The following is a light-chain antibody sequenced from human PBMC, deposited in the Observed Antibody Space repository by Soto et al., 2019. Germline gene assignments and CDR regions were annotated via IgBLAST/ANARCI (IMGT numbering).Light chain of an antibody. CDR3: SSYTSSNTLV. CDR1: SSDVGGYNY. CDR2: EVS. J-gene: IGLJ1*01. Sequence: QSALTQPASVSGSPGQSITISCTGTSSDVGGYNYVSWYQQHPGEAPKLMIYEVSNRPSGVSNRFSGSKSGNTASLTISGLQAEDEADYYCSSYTSSNTLVFGTGTKVTVL. V-gene: IGLV2-14*01.